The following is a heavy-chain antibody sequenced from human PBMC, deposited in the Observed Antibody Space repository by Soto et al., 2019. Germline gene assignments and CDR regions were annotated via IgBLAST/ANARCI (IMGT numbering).Heavy chain of an antibody. CDR3: ARDGPWVGELYFDY. CDR1: GGSISSYY. J-gene: IGHJ4*02. Sequence: SETLSLTCTVSGGSISSYYWSWIRQPAGKGLEWIGRIYTSGSTNYNPSLKSRVTMSVDTSKNQFSLTLSSVTAADTAVYYCARDGPWVGELYFDYWGQGTLVTVSS. D-gene: IGHD3-10*01. CDR2: IYTSGST. V-gene: IGHV4-4*07.